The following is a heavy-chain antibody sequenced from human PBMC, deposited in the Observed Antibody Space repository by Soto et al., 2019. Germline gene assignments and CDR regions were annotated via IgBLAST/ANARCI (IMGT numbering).Heavy chain of an antibody. D-gene: IGHD4-17*01. Sequence: TLSLTCTVSGGSMRSTNYYWGWIRQPPGKGLEWIGNVFFNGITFYKPSLESRVSISVDTSKSQFSLRLNSVTAADTAVYYCVRQVGDYYFDQWGPGTLVTVSS. CDR1: GGSMRSTNYY. J-gene: IGHJ4*02. V-gene: IGHV4-39*01. CDR2: VFFNGIT. CDR3: VRQVGDYYFDQ.